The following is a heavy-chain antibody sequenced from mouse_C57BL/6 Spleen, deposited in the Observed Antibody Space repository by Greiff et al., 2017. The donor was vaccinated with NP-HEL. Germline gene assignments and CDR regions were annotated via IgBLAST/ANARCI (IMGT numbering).Heavy chain of an antibody. J-gene: IGHJ2*01. CDR3: SRYPLCTTVNFDY. V-gene: IGHV1-55*01. Sequence: QVQLQQPGAELVKPGASVKMSCKASGYTFTSYWITWVKQRPGQGLEWIGDIYPGSGSTNYNEKFKSKATLTVDTSSSTAYMQLSSLTSEDSSVDNCSRYPLCTTVNFDYWGQGTTLTVSS. D-gene: IGHD1-1*01. CDR1: GYTFTSYW. CDR2: IYPGSGST.